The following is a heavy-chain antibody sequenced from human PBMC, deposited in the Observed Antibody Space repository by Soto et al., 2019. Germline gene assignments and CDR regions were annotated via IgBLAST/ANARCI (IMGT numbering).Heavy chain of an antibody. V-gene: IGHV3-30-3*01. J-gene: IGHJ6*02. D-gene: IGHD1-1*01. Sequence: QVQLVESGGGVVQPGRSLRLSCAASGFTFSSYAMHWVRQAPGKGLEGVAVISYDGSNKYYADSVKGRFTISRDNSKNTLYLQMNSLRAEDTAVYYCARDRLRYNWNDFPYYYHGMDVWGQGTTVTVSS. CDR1: GFTFSSYA. CDR3: ARDRLRYNWNDFPYYYHGMDV. CDR2: ISYDGSNK.